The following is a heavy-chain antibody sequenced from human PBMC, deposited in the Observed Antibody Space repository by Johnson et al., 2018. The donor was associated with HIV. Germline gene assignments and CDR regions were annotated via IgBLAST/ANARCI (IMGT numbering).Heavy chain of an antibody. CDR1: GFTFSDYY. V-gene: IGHV3-11*04. CDR3: ARGGWSSSKGSSFDM. D-gene: IGHD6-13*01. CDR2: ISSGGGSV. Sequence: QVQLVESGGGLVKPGGSLRLSCSASGFTFSDYYMSWIRQTPGKGLEWVSYISSGGGSVHYAESVKGRCIISRDNAKNSLSVEMNSLRAEDTAVYYCARGGWSSSKGSSFDMWGQVTLVTVSS. J-gene: IGHJ3*02.